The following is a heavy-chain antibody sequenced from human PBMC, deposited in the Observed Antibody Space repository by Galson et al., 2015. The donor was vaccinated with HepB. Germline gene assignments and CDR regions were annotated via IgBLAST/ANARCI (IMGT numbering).Heavy chain of an antibody. J-gene: IGHJ6*02. CDR3: ARRISLVRGIITKPDYYYGMDV. Sequence: LSCAASEFTFSSYWMNWVRQAPGKGLEWVANINPDGSEKYYVASLKGRFTISGDNAKNSLYLQMDSLRAEDTAVYYCARRISLVRGIITKPDYYYGMDVWGQGTTVTVAS. CDR2: INPDGSEK. V-gene: IGHV3-7*03. D-gene: IGHD3-10*01. CDR1: EFTFSSYW.